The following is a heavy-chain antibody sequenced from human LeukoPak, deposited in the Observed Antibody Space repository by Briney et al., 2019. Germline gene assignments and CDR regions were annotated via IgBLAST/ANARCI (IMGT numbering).Heavy chain of an antibody. V-gene: IGHV4-59*08. CDR3: ARQGSGPGYAFDI. CDR1: GGSISSYY. J-gene: IGHJ3*02. Sequence: SETLSLTCTVSGGSISSYYWSWIRQPPGKGLEWIGYIYYSGNTNYNPSLKSRVTISVDTSKNQFSLKLSSVTAADTAVYYCARQGSGPGYAFDIWGQGTMVTVSS. D-gene: IGHD1-1*01. CDR2: IYYSGNT.